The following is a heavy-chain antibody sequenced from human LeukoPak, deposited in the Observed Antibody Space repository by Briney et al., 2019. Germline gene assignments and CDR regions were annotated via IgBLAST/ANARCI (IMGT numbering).Heavy chain of an antibody. D-gene: IGHD5-24*01. CDR2: IYPGASDT. Sequence: GESRKISCKGSGYSFTNYWIDWVRQMPGKGLEWMGIIYPGASDTRYSPSFQGLVTISADKSISTAYLQWSSLKAADTAMYYCARRMATREYFDYWGQGTLVTVSS. CDR3: ARRMATREYFDY. CDR1: GYSFTNYW. J-gene: IGHJ4*02. V-gene: IGHV5-51*01.